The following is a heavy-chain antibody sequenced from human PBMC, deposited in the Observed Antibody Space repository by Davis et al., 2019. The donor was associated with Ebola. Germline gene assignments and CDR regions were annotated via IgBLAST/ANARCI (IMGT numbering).Heavy chain of an antibody. Sequence: AASVKVSCKASGYTFTGYYMHWVRQAPGQGLEWMGIINPSGGSTSYAQKFQGRVTMTRDTSTSTAYMELRSLRSDDTAVYYCARDILVGATGNWGQGTLVTVSS. CDR1: GYTFTGYY. CDR3: ARDILVGATGN. J-gene: IGHJ4*02. V-gene: IGHV1-46*01. CDR2: INPSGGST. D-gene: IGHD1-26*01.